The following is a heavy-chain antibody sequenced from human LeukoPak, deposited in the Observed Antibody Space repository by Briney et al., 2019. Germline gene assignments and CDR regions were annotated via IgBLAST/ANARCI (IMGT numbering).Heavy chain of an antibody. D-gene: IGHD1-26*01. CDR2: ISGSGISP. J-gene: IGHJ4*02. V-gene: IGHV3-23*01. CDR1: GFSFNSYG. Sequence: GGSLRLSCAASGFSFNSYGMTWVRQAPGKGLEWVSAISGSGISPYYADSVKGRFTISRDNSKDTLYLQMNSLRAEDTALYYCASGGIYYGAAFDFWGQGSLVTVSA. CDR3: ASGGIYYGAAFDF.